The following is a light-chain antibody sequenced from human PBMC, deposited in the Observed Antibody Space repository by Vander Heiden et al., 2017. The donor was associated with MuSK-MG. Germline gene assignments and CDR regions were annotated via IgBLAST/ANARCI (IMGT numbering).Light chain of an antibody. J-gene: IGKJ1*01. Sequence: IVLTQSPAFQSVTPKEKVTLTCRASQSIGTSLHWYQQKPDQSPKLLIKYASQSISGVPARFSGSGSGTDFTLTINGLEAEDAAAYYCHQSSNFPRTFGQGTKVEIK. CDR2: YAS. V-gene: IGKV6D-21*02. CDR3: HQSSNFPRT. CDR1: QSIGTS.